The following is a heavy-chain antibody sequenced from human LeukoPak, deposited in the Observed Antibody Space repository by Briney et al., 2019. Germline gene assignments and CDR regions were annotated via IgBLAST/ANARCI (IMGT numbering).Heavy chain of an antibody. CDR1: GGSVSSGSYY. CDR2: IYYSGST. Sequence: SETLSLTCTVSGGSVSSGSYYWSWIRQPPGKGLEWIGYIYYSGSTNYNPSLKSRVTISVDTSKNQFSLKLSSVTAADTAVYYCARDRLTPGGPRRDAFDIWGQGTMVTVSS. CDR3: ARDRLTPGGPRRDAFDI. J-gene: IGHJ3*02. V-gene: IGHV4-61*01. D-gene: IGHD1-14*01.